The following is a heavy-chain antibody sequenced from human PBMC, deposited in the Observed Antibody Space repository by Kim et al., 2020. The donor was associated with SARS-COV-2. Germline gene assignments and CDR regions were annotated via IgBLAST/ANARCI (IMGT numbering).Heavy chain of an antibody. Sequence: GGSLRLSCEASGFTFEDYSIHWVRQRPGKGLEWVAGLSWNGASIAYGKSVRGRFSVSRDNAKSSLFLQMNSLRPEDTALYYCARAKGTGWGKYYFYGMDVWGQGTTVTVSS. D-gene: IGHD7-27*01. CDR2: LSWNGASI. J-gene: IGHJ6*02. CDR1: GFTFEDYS. V-gene: IGHV3-9*01. CDR3: ARAKGTGWGKYYFYGMDV.